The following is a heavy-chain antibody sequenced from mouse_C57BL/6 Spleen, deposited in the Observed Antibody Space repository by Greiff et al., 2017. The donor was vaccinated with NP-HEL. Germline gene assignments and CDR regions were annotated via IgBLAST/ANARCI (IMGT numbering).Heavy chain of an antibody. Sequence: VQLQQSGAELMKPGASVKLSCKATGYTFTGYWIEWVKQRPGHGLEWIGEILPGSGSTNYNEKFKGKATFTADTSSNTAYMQLSSLTTEDSAIYYCARDQLYYGSRRGYFDYWGQGTTLTVSS. J-gene: IGHJ2*01. D-gene: IGHD1-1*01. CDR3: ARDQLYYGSRRGYFDY. V-gene: IGHV1-9*01. CDR1: GYTFTGYW. CDR2: ILPGSGST.